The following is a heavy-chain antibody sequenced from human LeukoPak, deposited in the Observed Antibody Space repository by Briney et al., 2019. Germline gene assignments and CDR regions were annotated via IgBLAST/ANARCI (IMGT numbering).Heavy chain of an antibody. CDR3: ASVRGDYGDYVNYFDY. Sequence: SETLSLTCAVYGGSFSGYYWSWIRQPPGKGLEWIGEINHSGSTNYNPSLKSRVTISVDTSKNQFSLKLSSVTAADTAVYYCASVRGDYGDYVNYFDYWGQGTLVTVSS. J-gene: IGHJ4*02. CDR2: INHSGST. CDR1: GGSFSGYY. V-gene: IGHV4-34*01. D-gene: IGHD4-17*01.